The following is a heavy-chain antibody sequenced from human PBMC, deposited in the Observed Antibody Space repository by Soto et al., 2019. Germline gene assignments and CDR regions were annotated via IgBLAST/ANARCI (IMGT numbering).Heavy chain of an antibody. D-gene: IGHD6-19*01. Sequence: SETLSLTCTVSGGSISSSSYYWGWIRQPPGKGLEWIGSIYYSGSTYYNPSLKSRVTISVDTSKNQFSLKLSSVTAADTAVYYCARRYSSGYTNWFDPWGQGTLVPVSS. V-gene: IGHV4-39*01. CDR3: ARRYSSGYTNWFDP. CDR2: IYYSGST. J-gene: IGHJ5*02. CDR1: GGSISSSSYY.